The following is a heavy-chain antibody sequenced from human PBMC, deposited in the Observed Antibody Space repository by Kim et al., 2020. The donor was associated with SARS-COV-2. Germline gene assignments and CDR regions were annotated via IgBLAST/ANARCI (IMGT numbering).Heavy chain of an antibody. Sequence: SETLSLTCTVSGGSISSYYWSWIRQPPGKGLEWIGYIYYSGSTNYNPSLKSRVTISVDTSKNQFSLKLSSVTAADTAVYYCARLGGFGDSSNYWGQGTLVTVSS. CDR3: ARLGGFGDSSNY. CDR2: IYYSGST. J-gene: IGHJ4*02. CDR1: GGSISSYY. D-gene: IGHD3-10*01. V-gene: IGHV4-59*01.